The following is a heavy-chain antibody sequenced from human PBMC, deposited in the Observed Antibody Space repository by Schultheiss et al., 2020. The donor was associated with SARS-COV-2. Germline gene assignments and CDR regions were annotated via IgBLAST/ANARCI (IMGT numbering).Heavy chain of an antibody. CDR2: IYHSGST. CDR1: GGSISSGGYS. V-gene: IGHV4-30-2*01. J-gene: IGHJ6*02. CDR3: ARGSGITGTTLYYYGMDV. Sequence: SQTLSLTCAVSGGSISSGGYSWSWIRQPPGKGLEWIGYIYHSGSTYYNPSLKSRVTISVDRSKNQFSLKLSSVTAADTAVYYCARGSGITGTTLYYYGMDVWGQGTTVTVSS. D-gene: IGHD1-7*01.